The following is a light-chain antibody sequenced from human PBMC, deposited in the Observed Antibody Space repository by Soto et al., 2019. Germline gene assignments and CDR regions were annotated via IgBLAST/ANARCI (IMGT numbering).Light chain of an antibody. CDR1: SSDVGYYNY. V-gene: IGLV2-11*01. J-gene: IGLJ1*01. CDR3: SSYAGSYTYV. Sequence: QSVLTQPRSVSGSPGQSVTISCTGTSSDVGYYNYVSWYQQHPGKAPKLMISDVRERPSGVPDRFSGSKSGNTASLTISGLQAEDEAAYYCSSYAGSYTYVFGTGTKVTVL. CDR2: DVR.